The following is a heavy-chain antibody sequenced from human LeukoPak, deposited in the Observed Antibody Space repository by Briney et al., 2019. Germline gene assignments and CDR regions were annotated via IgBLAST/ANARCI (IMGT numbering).Heavy chain of an antibody. CDR1: GYSFTSYW. J-gene: IGHJ4*02. D-gene: IGHD6-13*01. V-gene: IGHV5-51*01. Sequence: GESLKISCKGSGYSFTSYWIGWVRQMPGKGLEWMGIIYPGDSDTRYSPSFQGQVTISPDKSISTAYLQLSRLEASETGMYYCARHPHEGIAAEGFFDYWGQGTLVTVSS. CDR2: IYPGDSDT. CDR3: ARHPHEGIAAEGFFDY.